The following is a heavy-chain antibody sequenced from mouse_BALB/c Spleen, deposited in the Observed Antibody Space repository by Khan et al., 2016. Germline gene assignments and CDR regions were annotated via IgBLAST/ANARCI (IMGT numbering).Heavy chain of an antibody. CDR2: ISSGGSYT. CDR1: GFTFSSYA. J-gene: IGHJ1*01. V-gene: IGHV5-9-4*01. D-gene: IGHD2-3*01. Sequence: EVELVESGGGLVKPGGSLKLSCAASGFTFSSYAMSWVRQSPAQRLEWVAEISSGGSYTYYPDTVTGRVTISRDNAKNTLYLEMSSLRSEDTAMCSCVRDDGYFSQYFDVWGAGTTVTVSS. CDR3: VRDDGYFSQYFDV.